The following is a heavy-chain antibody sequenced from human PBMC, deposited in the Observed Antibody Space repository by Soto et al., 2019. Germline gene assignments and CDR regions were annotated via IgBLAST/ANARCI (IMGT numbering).Heavy chain of an antibody. D-gene: IGHD3-9*01. CDR1: GFTFSSYT. Sequence: PGGSLRLSCAASGFTFSSYTLNWVRQAPGKGLEWVSSISSSSTYIYYADSVKGRFTISRDNAKNSLYLQMNSLRAEDTAVYYCARGSSYDILSGYPADYWGPGTLVNVSS. J-gene: IGHJ4*02. V-gene: IGHV3-21*01. CDR2: ISSSSTYI. CDR3: ARGSSYDILSGYPADY.